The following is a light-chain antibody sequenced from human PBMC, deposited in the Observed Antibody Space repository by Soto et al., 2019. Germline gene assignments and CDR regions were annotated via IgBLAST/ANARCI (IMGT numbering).Light chain of an antibody. CDR3: SSYSSSGTVI. Sequence: QSVLTQPASVSGSPGQSITISCTGTSGNIGVYNYVSWYQQHPGKAPKLMIYDVSNRPSGVSDRFSGSKSGYTASLTISGLQTEDEADYYCSSYSSSGTVIFGGGTKVTVL. CDR2: DVS. J-gene: IGLJ2*01. V-gene: IGLV2-14*03. CDR1: SGNIGVYNY.